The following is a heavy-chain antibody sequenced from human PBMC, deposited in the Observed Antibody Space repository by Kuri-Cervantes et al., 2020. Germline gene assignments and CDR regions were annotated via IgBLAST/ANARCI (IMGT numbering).Heavy chain of an antibody. D-gene: IGHD1-1*01. CDR1: GFTFSDYY. CDR2: IRYDGSSK. V-gene: IGHV3-30*02. CDR3: AKDRQGNGIVTLFDD. J-gene: IGHJ4*02. Sequence: GESLKISCAASGFTFSDYYMHWVRQAPGKGLELVAFIRYDGSSKYYPDSVKGRFTISRDDSKNTLYLQMDSLRAEDTAVYYCAKDRQGNGIVTLFDDWGQGTLVTVSS.